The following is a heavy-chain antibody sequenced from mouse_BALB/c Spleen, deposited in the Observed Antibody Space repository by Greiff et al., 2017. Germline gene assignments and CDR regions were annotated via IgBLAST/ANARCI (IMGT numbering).Heavy chain of an antibody. V-gene: IGHV1-66*01. D-gene: IGHD2-13*01. J-gene: IGHJ2*01. CDR1: GYSFTSYY. Sequence: QVQLKESGPELVKPGASVKISCKASGYSFTSYYIHWVKQRPGQGLEWIGWIFPGSGNTKYNEKFKGKATLTADTSSSTAYMQLSSLTSEDSAVYFCAREGVIPFDYWGQGTTLTVSS. CDR3: AREGVIPFDY. CDR2: IFPGSGNT.